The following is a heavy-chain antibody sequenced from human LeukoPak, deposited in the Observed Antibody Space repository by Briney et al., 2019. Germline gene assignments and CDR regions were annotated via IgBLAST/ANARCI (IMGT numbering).Heavy chain of an antibody. CDR3: VTSSGYSTSWGAFDI. CDR2: MNPNSGAT. V-gene: IGHV1-2*02. Sequence: GASVKDSCKASGYTFTGYYMHWVRQAPGQGLEWMGWMNPNSGATNYARKFQGGVTMTRDTSISTAYMEINRLTSDDTAVYYCVTSSGYSTSWGAFDIWGQGTMVTVSS. D-gene: IGHD6-13*01. CDR1: GYTFTGYY. J-gene: IGHJ3*02.